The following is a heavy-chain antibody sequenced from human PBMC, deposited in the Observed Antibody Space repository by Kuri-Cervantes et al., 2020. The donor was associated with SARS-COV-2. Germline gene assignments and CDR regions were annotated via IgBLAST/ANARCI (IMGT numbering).Heavy chain of an antibody. V-gene: IGHV1-69*10. CDR3: AYGRWYSSFVG. D-gene: IGHD6-13*01. CDR2: IIPILGIA. J-gene: IGHJ4*02. CDR1: GGTFSSYA. Sequence: SVKVSCKASGGTFSSYAISWVRQAPGQGLEWMGGIIPILGIANYAQKFQGGVTITADKSTSTVYMELSSLRSEDTAVYYCAYGRWYSSFVGWGQGTLVTVSS.